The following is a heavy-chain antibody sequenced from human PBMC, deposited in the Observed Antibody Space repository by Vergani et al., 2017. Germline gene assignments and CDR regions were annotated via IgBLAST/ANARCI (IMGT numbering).Heavy chain of an antibody. D-gene: IGHD1-1*01. CDR3: ARSGNWNSYWYFDL. V-gene: IGHV4-31*03. J-gene: IGHJ2*01. CDR1: GGSISSGGYY. CDR2: IYYSGST. Sequence: QVQLQESGPGLVKPSQTLTLTCTVSGGSISSGGYYWSWIRQHPGKGLEWIGYIYYSGSTYYNPSLKSRVTISVDTSKNQFSLKLSSVTAADTAVYYCARSGNWNSYWYFDLWGRGTLVTVSS.